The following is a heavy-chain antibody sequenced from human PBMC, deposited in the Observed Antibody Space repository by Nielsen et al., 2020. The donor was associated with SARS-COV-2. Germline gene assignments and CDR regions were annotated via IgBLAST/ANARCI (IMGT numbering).Heavy chain of an antibody. V-gene: IGHV3-7*03. CDR2: IKHDGSEM. CDR1: GFTLSSYW. J-gene: IGHJ5*02. CDR3: AREPIAADH. Sequence: GESLKISCEVSGFTLSSYWMSWVRQAPGKGLEWVANIKHDGSEMYYVDSVKSRFIISRDSANSSLYLQMNSLRVEDTALYYCAREPIAADHWGQGTLVTVSS. D-gene: IGHD6-13*01.